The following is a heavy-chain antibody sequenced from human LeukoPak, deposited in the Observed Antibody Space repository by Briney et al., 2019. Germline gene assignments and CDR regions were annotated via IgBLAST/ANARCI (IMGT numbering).Heavy chain of an antibody. V-gene: IGHV3-7*04. D-gene: IGHD6-6*01. J-gene: IGHJ4*02. CDR3: ARDVRPDY. CDR2: IKQDGTEK. Sequence: GGSLRLSCAASGFTFSTYGMHWVRQAPGEGLEWVANIKQDGTEKYYMDSVKGRFSISRDNAKNSLYLQMNALRAEDTAVYYCARDVRPDYWGQGTLVTVST. CDR1: GFTFSTYG.